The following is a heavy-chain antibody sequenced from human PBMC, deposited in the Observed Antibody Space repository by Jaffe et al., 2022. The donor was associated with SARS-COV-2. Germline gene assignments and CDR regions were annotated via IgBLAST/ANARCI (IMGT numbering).Heavy chain of an antibody. CDR2: ISGSGGST. CDR3: AKGHGDYVWYYYYGMDV. Sequence: EVQLLESGGGLVQPGGSLRLSCAASGFTFSSYAMSWVRQAPGKGLEWVSAISGSGGSTYYADSVKGRFTISRDNSKNTLYLQMNSLRAEDTAVYYCAKGHGDYVWYYYYGMDVWGQGTTVTVSS. J-gene: IGHJ6*02. CDR1: GFTFSSYA. D-gene: IGHD4-17*01. V-gene: IGHV3-23*01.